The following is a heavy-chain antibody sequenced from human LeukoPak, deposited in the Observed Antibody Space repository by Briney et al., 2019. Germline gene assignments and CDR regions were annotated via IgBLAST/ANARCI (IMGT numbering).Heavy chain of an antibody. D-gene: IGHD3-22*01. CDR2: INPNSGGT. Sequence: ASVKVSCKASGYTFTGYYIHWVRQAPGQGLEWMGWINPNSGGTNYAQKFQGRVTMTRDTSISTAYMELSRLRSDDTAVYYCARVSSRYYDSSGYSQRFDYWGQGTLVTVSS. V-gene: IGHV1-2*02. CDR1: GYTFTGYY. CDR3: ARVSSRYYDSSGYSQRFDY. J-gene: IGHJ4*02.